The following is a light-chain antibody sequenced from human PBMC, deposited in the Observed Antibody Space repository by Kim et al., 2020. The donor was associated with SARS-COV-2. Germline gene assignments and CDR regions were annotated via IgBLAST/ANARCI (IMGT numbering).Light chain of an antibody. J-gene: IGKJ1*01. V-gene: IGKV1-17*01. CDR3: LQHNSYPRT. Sequence: AAVGDGVTLTCRASQGIGNELGGDQQKPGKAPKRLIYGASSLQSGVPSRFSGSGSGTEFTLTISSLQPEDFATYYCLQHNSYPRTFGQGTKVDIK. CDR2: GAS. CDR1: QGIGNE.